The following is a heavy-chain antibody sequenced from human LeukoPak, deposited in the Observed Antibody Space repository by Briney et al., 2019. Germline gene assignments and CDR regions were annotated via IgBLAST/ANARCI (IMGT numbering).Heavy chain of an antibody. CDR1: GFTFSSYW. D-gene: IGHD2-2*01. V-gene: IGHV3-7*01. Sequence: GGSLRLSCAASGFTFSSYWMSWVRQAPGKGLEWVANIKQEGSEKYYVDSVKGRFTISRDNAKNSLYLQMNSLRAEDTAVYYCARWGAGCSSTSCYGPQDYYYGMDVWGQGTTVTVSS. CDR3: ARWGAGCSSTSCYGPQDYYYGMDV. CDR2: IKQEGSEK. J-gene: IGHJ6*02.